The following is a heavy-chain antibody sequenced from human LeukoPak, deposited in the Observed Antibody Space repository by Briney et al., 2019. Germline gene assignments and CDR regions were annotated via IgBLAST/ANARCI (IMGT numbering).Heavy chain of an antibody. V-gene: IGHV3-7*01. CDR1: GFTFISYW. CDR2: IKQDGSEK. D-gene: IGHD1-26*01. J-gene: IGHJ4*02. Sequence: GGSLRLSCAASGFTFISYWMTWVRQAPGKGLEWVANIKQDGSEKYYGASVQGRFTISRDNARSSVYLQMNSLRAEDTAVYYCARENSGTFSIDYWGQGTLVTVSS. CDR3: ARENSGTFSIDY.